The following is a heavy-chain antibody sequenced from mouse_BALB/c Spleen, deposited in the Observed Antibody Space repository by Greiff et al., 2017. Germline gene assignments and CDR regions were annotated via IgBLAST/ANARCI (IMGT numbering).Heavy chain of an antibody. CDR1: GYAFTNYL. CDR3: AREDGYDYAMDY. V-gene: IGHV1-54*03. Sequence: QVQLKQSGAELVRPGTSVKVSCKASGYAFTNYLIEWVKQRPGQGLEWIGVINPGSGGTNYNEKFKGKATLTADKSSSTAYMQLSSLTSDDSAVYFCAREDGYDYAMDYWGQGTSVTVSS. J-gene: IGHJ4*01. CDR2: INPGSGGT.